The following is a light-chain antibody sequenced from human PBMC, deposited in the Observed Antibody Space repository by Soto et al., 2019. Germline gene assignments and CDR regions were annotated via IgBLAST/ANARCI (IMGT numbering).Light chain of an antibody. CDR1: DIASKS. CDR3: QVWDSISDHYV. Sequence: SYELTQPPSVSVAPGQTARISCGGNDIASKSVHWSQQKPGQAPVLVVYDDNDRPSGIPERLSGSNSGDTATLTISRVEAGDEADYYCQVWDSISDHYVFGSGTKVTVL. J-gene: IGLJ1*01. CDR2: DDN. V-gene: IGLV3-21*02.